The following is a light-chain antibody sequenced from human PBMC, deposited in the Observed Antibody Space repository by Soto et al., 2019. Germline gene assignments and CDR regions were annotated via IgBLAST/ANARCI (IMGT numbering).Light chain of an antibody. CDR2: GAS. Sequence: EIVLTQSPGTLSLSPGERASFSCRASQTVSSVHLAWYQHKPGQAPRLLIYGASRRATGVPDRFSGSGSGTDFTLTISRLEPEDFAVYYCQQYGSSPRLTFGGGTKVEIK. CDR3: QQYGSSPRLT. J-gene: IGKJ4*01. V-gene: IGKV3-20*01. CDR1: QTVSSVH.